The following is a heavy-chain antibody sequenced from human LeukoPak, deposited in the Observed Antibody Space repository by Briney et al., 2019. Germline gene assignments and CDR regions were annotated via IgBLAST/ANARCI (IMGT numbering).Heavy chain of an antibody. D-gene: IGHD6-13*01. J-gene: IGHJ4*02. CDR2: ISGSGGST. CDR1: GFTFSSYA. V-gene: IGHV3-23*01. CDR3: ARVAQAAAGIDY. Sequence: AGGSLRLSCAASGFTFSSYAMSWVRQAPGKGLEWVSAISGSGGSTYYADSVKGRFTISRDNAKNSLYLQMNSLRAEDTAVYYCARVAQAAAGIDYWGQGTLVTVSS.